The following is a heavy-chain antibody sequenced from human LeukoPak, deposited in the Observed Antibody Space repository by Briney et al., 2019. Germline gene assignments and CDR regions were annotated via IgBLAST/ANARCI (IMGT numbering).Heavy chain of an antibody. CDR3: ARVLSRSSYSSGWTGDFDY. J-gene: IGHJ4*02. CDR2: INTNTGNP. CDR1: GYTFTSYA. V-gene: IGHV7-4-1*02. Sequence: ASVKVSCKASGYTFTSYAMNWVRQAPGQGLEWMGWINTNTGNPTYAQGFTGRFVFSLDTSVSTAYLQISSLKAEDTAVYYCARVLSRSSYSSGWTGDFDYWGQGTLVTVSS. D-gene: IGHD6-19*01.